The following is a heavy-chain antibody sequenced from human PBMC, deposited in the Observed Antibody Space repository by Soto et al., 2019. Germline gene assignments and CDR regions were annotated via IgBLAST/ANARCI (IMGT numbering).Heavy chain of an antibody. CDR1: GFTFGDYA. D-gene: IGHD3-22*01. Sequence: GSLRLSCTASGFTFGDYAMSWVRQAPGKGLEWVGFIRSKAYGGTTEYAASVKGRFTISRDDSKSIAYLQMNSLKTEDTAVYYCTRARGEYYDSSGYTTYYYYYGMDVWGQGTTVTVSS. CDR2: IRSKAYGGTT. J-gene: IGHJ6*02. CDR3: TRARGEYYDSSGYTTYYYYYGMDV. V-gene: IGHV3-49*04.